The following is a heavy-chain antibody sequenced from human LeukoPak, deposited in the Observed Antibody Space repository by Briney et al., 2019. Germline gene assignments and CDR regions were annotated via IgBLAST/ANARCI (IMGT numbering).Heavy chain of an antibody. CDR2: FGISGSST. Sequence: GGSLRLSCAASGFTFSTYAMNWVRQAPGKGLEWVPTFGISGSSTYYADSVRGRFTVSRDNSKNTLYLQVSSLTAEDTAVYYCAKDFSTVDYYYYGMDVWGQGTTATVSS. CDR3: AKDFSTVDYYYYGMDV. CDR1: GFTFSTYA. D-gene: IGHD2/OR15-2a*01. J-gene: IGHJ6*02. V-gene: IGHV3-23*01.